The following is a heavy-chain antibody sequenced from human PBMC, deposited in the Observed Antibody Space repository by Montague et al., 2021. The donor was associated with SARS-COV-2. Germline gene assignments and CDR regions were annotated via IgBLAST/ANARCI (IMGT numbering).Heavy chain of an antibody. V-gene: IGHV6-1*01. CDR3: ASAFYGDHWAFDV. CDR2: TYYRSWWRS. Sequence: CAISGDSVSSTSASWNWIRQSPSRGLEWLGRTYYRSWWRSQYPGSLESRITISGDTSKSQFSLQLNSATPEDTAVYYCASAFYGDHWAFDVWGQGTMVTVSS. D-gene: IGHD3-3*02. J-gene: IGHJ3*01. CDR1: GDSVSSTSAS.